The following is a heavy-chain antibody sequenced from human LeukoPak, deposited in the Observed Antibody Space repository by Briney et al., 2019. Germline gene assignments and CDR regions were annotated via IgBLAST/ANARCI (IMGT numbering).Heavy chain of an antibody. CDR2: IIPIFGTA. J-gene: IGHJ4*02. Sequence: ASVSASFKASRGTFIIYAISWVRHAPGQGLEWMGGIIPIFGTANYAQKFQGRVTITTDESTSTAYMEVSSLRSEDTAVYYCAHHPKWGYYFDYWGQGTLVTVSS. CDR1: RGTFIIYA. V-gene: IGHV1-69*05. CDR3: AHHPKWGYYFDY. D-gene: IGHD7-27*01.